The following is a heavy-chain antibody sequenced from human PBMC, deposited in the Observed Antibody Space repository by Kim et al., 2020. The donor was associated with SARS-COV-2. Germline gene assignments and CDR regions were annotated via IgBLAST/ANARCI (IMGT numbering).Heavy chain of an antibody. V-gene: IGHV5-51*01. CDR1: GYSFTSYW. J-gene: IGHJ6*02. CDR2: IYPGDSDT. D-gene: IGHD5-12*01. CDR3: ARHLLRDGWLQPYYSYYGMDV. Sequence: GESLKISCKGSGYSFTSYWIGWVRQMPGKGLEWMGIIYPGDSDTRYSPSFQGQVTISADKSISTAYLQWSSLKASDTAMYYCARHLLRDGWLQPYYSYYGMDVWGQGTTVTVSS.